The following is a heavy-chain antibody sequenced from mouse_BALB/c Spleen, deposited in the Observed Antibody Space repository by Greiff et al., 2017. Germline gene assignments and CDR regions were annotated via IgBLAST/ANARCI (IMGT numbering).Heavy chain of an antibody. D-gene: IGHD2-5*01. Sequence: EVKLVESGGGLVKPGGSLKLSCAASGFTFSSYAMSWVRQTPEKRLEWVASISSGGSTYYSDSVKGRFTISRDNARNILYLQMSSLRSEDTAMYYCARSNYVAYWGQGTLVTVSA. CDR3: ARSNYVAY. V-gene: IGHV5-6-5*01. CDR1: GFTFSSYA. J-gene: IGHJ3*01. CDR2: ISSGGST.